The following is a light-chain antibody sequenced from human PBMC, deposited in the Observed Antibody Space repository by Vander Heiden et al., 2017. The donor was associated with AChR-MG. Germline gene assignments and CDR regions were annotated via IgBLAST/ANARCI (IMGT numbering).Light chain of an antibody. J-gene: IGLJ2*01. V-gene: IGLV2-8*01. CDR2: DVS. CDR3: SSYGGNNDVL. CDR1: SSDLGGGYNY. Sequence: QSALTQPPSASGSPGQSVTISCTGTSSDLGGGYNYVSWYQQHPGKAPKLMIYDVSKRPSGVPDRFSGSKSGNTASLTVSGLQAEDEADYYCSSYGGNNDVLFGGGTKLTVL.